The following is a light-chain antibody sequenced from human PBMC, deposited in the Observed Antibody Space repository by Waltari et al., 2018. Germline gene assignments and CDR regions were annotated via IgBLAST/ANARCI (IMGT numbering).Light chain of an antibody. V-gene: IGKV1-5*03. CDR3: QQYRNLWT. J-gene: IGKJ1*01. Sequence: VTIPCRASQSLSNWLAWYQQKPGKAPKVLIYKASTLESGVPSRFSGSGSGTEFTLTISSLQPDDFATYYCQQYRNLWTFGQGTKVEIK. CDR2: KAS. CDR1: QSLSNW.